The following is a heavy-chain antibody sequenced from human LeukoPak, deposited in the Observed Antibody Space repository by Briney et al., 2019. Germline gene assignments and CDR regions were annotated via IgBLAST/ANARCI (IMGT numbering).Heavy chain of an antibody. CDR2: LYTTGTT. CDR3: AREPAAPHMAPSLMIDY. D-gene: IGHD2-2*01. Sequence: GRSLRLSCAASGFTVSSNYMSWVRQAPGKGLEWVSVLYTTGTTYYADSVKGRFTISRDNAKNSLYLQMNSLRAEDTAVYYCAREPAAPHMAPSLMIDYWGQGTLVTVSS. V-gene: IGHV3-66*01. CDR1: GFTVSSNY. J-gene: IGHJ4*02.